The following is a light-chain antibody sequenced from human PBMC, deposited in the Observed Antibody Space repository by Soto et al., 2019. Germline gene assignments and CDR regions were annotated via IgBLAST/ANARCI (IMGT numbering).Light chain of an antibody. CDR3: QPAGSSPRT. Sequence: EIVLTQSPGTLSLSPGERATLSCRASQSVSSSYLAWYQENPGQAPRLLIYGASSRATGITNRFSSSGYGTEFNVNISRVEREVFAVYYRQPAGSSPRTFVQGTKVEIK. J-gene: IGKJ1*01. CDR1: QSVSSSY. CDR2: GAS. V-gene: IGKV3-20*01.